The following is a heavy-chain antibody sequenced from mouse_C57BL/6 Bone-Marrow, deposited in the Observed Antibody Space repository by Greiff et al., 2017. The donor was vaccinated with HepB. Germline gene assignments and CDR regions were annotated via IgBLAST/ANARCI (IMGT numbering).Heavy chain of an antibody. D-gene: IGHD1-1*01. CDR3: ARSITTVVDWYFDV. V-gene: IGHV7-3*01. CDR2: IRNKANGYTT. CDR1: GFTFTDYY. J-gene: IGHJ1*03. Sequence: EVMLVESGGGLVQPGGSLSLSCAASGFTFTDYYMSWVRQPPGKALEWLGFIRNKANGYTTEYSASVKGRFTISRDNSQSILYLQMNALRAEDSATYYCARSITTVVDWYFDVWGTGTTVTVSS.